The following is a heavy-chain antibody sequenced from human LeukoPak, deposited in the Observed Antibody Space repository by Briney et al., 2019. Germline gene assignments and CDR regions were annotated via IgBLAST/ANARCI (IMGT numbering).Heavy chain of an antibody. CDR1: GGSISSYY. D-gene: IGHD3-22*01. V-gene: IGHV4-59*01. CDR3: ARATRVITIFDI. Sequence: SETLSLTCTVSGGSISSYYWSWIRQPPGKGLEWIGYIYYSGSTNYNPSLKSRVTMSADSSKNHLSLKLSSVTAADTGVYYCARATRVITIFDIWGQGILVTVSS. CDR2: IYYSGST. J-gene: IGHJ4*02.